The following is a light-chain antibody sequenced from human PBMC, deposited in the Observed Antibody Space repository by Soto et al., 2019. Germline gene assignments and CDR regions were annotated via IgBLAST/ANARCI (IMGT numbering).Light chain of an antibody. CDR1: SGDVGRYKF. V-gene: IGLV2-8*01. J-gene: IGLJ3*02. Sequence: QSALTQPPSASGSPGQSVTISCTGTSGDVGRYKFVSWYQHHTGKAPKLLIHAVNPRPSGVPDRFSGSKSGTTASLTVSGLQAEDEADYYCCSYVGHANWGFGGGTTLTVL. CDR3: CSYVGHANWG. CDR2: AVN.